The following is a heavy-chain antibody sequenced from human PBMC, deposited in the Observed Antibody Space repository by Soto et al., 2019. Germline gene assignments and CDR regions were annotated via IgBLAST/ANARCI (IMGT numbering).Heavy chain of an antibody. V-gene: IGHV3-23*01. CDR1: GFTFRNFV. D-gene: IGHD2-21*01. CDR2: IRATGGQT. Sequence: EVQLLESGGGMVQPGGSLRLSCAASGFTFRNFVMSWVRQAPGKGLEWVSAIRATGGQTFYADSVKGRFTISRDNSKNMLYLQINSLRDEDTALYFCAQDRGWGVVSPSHHYWGQGTLVTVSS. J-gene: IGHJ4*02. CDR3: AQDRGWGVVSPSHHY.